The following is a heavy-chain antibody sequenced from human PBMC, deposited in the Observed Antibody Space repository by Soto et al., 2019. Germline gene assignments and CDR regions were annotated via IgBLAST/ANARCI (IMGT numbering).Heavy chain of an antibody. CDR3: ARARPPGDDIVVVPAASYYYYYGMDV. Sequence: SVKVSCKASGGTFSSYAISWVRQAPGQGLEWMGGIIPIFGTANYAQKFQGRVTITADESTSTVYMELSSLRSEDTAVYYCARARPPGDDIVVVPAASYYYYYGMDVWGQGTTVTVSS. V-gene: IGHV1-69*13. CDR2: IIPIFGTA. J-gene: IGHJ6*02. D-gene: IGHD2-2*01. CDR1: GGTFSSYA.